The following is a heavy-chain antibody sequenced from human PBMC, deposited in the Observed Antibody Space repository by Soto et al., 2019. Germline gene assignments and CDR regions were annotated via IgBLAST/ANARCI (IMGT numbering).Heavy chain of an antibody. V-gene: IGHV1-46*01. D-gene: IGHD5-12*01. CDR2: INPGGGGA. Sequence: ASVKVSCKAFGYTFISNYIYWVRQAPGQGLEWMGVINPGGGGATYAQRFQDRVTMTRDTSSSTVYMELSSLSSEDTAIYYCAEGRDGYDYYLDYWGQGTLVTVSS. J-gene: IGHJ4*02. CDR1: GYTFISNY. CDR3: AEGRDGYDYYLDY.